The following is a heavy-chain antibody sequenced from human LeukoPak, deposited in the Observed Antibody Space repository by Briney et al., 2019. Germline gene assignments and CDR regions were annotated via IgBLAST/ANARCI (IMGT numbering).Heavy chain of an antibody. Sequence: ASVKVSCKASGYTFTGYDMHWVGQAPGHGLGWMGWINPNSGGTNYSQKFQGRVTMTRDTSIYTAYMELSRLRSDDTAVYYCARDQNYYGSGSYYNVDYWGQGTLVTVSS. CDR3: ARDQNYYGSGSYYNVDY. J-gene: IGHJ4*02. D-gene: IGHD3-10*01. V-gene: IGHV1-2*02. CDR2: INPNSGGT. CDR1: GYTFTGYD.